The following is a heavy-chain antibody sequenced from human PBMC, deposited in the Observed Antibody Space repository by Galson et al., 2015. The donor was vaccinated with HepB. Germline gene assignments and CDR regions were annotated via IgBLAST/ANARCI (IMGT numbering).Heavy chain of an antibody. CDR3: AKVRKFQVLENGMDR. V-gene: IGHV3-23*01. D-gene: IGHD5-24*01. J-gene: IGHJ6*02. CDR1: GFTFSSYA. Sequence: SLRLSCAASGFTFSSYALSWVRQAPGKGLEWVSTISGSGAGTFYADSVKGRFTISRDNPKNTLFAQINSLRVEDTAVYYCAKVRKFQVLENGMDRWGQGTTVTVSS. CDR2: ISGSGAGT.